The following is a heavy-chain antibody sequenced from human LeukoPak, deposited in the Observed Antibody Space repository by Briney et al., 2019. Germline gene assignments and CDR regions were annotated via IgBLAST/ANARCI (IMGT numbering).Heavy chain of an antibody. Sequence: SETLSLTCTVPGGSISSYYWSWIRQPPGKGLEWIGYIYYSGSTNYNPSLKSRVTISVDTSKNQFSLKLSSVTAADTAVYYCARGERVYSGYDYVAVAVQFDYWGQGTLVTVSS. V-gene: IGHV4-59*01. CDR3: ARGERVYSGYDYVAVAVQFDY. CDR2: IYYSGST. CDR1: GGSISSYY. D-gene: IGHD5-12*01. J-gene: IGHJ4*02.